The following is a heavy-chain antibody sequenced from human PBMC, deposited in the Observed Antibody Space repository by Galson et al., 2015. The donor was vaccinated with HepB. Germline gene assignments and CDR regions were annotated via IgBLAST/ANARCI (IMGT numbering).Heavy chain of an antibody. D-gene: IGHD6-13*01. J-gene: IGHJ6*02. Sequence: SLRLSCAASGFTFSSYAMSWVRQAPGKGLEWVSAISGSGGSTYYADSVKGRFTISRDNSKNTLYLQMNSLRAEDTAVYYCAKRVAAARRVYYYGMDVWGQGTTVTVSS. CDR1: GFTFSSYA. CDR3: AKRVAAARRVYYYGMDV. V-gene: IGHV3-23*01. CDR2: ISGSGGST.